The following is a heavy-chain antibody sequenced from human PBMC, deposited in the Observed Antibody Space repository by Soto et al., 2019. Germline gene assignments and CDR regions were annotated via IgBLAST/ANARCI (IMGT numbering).Heavy chain of an antibody. Sequence: SVKVSCKASGGTFSSYAISWVRQAPGQGLEWMGGIIPIFGTANYAQKFQGRVTITADESTSTAYMELSSLRSEDTAVYYCASRAYCGGDCYSFYGMDVWGQGTTDTVSS. V-gene: IGHV1-69*13. D-gene: IGHD2-21*02. CDR2: IIPIFGTA. J-gene: IGHJ6*02. CDR1: GGTFSSYA. CDR3: ASRAYCGGDCYSFYGMDV.